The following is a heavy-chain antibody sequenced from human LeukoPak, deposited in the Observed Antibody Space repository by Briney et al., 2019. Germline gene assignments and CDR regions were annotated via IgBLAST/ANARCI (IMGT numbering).Heavy chain of an antibody. CDR1: RFTFSSYG. Sequence: GGSLRLSCAASRFTFSSYGMHWVRQAPGKGLEWVAVISYDGSNKYCADSVKGRFTISRDNSKNTLYLQMNSLRAKDTAVYYCAKLSSGYSSGWYAFDYWGQGTLVTVSS. J-gene: IGHJ4*02. CDR2: ISYDGSNK. V-gene: IGHV3-30*18. D-gene: IGHD6-19*01. CDR3: AKLSSGYSSGWYAFDY.